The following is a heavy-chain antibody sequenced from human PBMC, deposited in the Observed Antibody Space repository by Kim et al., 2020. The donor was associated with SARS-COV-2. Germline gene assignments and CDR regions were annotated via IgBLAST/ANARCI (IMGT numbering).Heavy chain of an antibody. CDR2: INHSGST. D-gene: IGHD2-15*01. V-gene: IGHV4-34*01. Sequence: SQTLSLTCAVYGGSFSGYYWSWIRQPPGKGLEWIGEINHSGSTNYNPSLKSRVTISVDTSKNQFSLKLSSVTAADTAVYYCARDFKFFRVVVVAARSLGIDPWGQGTLVTVSS. CDR3: ARDFKFFRVVVVAARSLGIDP. CDR1: GGSFSGYY. J-gene: IGHJ5*02.